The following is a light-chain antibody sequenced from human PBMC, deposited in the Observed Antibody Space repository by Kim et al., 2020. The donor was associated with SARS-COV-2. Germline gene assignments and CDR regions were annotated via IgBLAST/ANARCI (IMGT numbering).Light chain of an antibody. CDR1: KLGDKY. CDR2: QDN. CDR3: QAWDSSTVG. J-gene: IGLJ2*01. Sequence: SYELTQPPSVSVSPGQTASITCSGDKLGDKYACWYQQKPGQSPVLVIYQDNKRPSGIPERFSGSNSGNTATLTISGTQAMDEADYYCQAWDSSTVGFGGG. V-gene: IGLV3-1*01.